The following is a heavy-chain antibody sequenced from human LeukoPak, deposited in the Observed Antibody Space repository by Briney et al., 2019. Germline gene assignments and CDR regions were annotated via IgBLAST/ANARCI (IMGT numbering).Heavy chain of an antibody. V-gene: IGHV4-59*08. CDR2: IYYSGST. J-gene: IGHJ3*02. Sequence: SETLSLTCTVSGGSISSYYWSWIRQPPGKGLEWIGYIYYSGSTNYNPSLKSRVTISVDTSKNQFSLKLSSVTAADTAVYYCATRGVGYDSSGYDLDAFDIWGQGTMVTVSS. D-gene: IGHD3-22*01. CDR3: ATRGVGYDSSGYDLDAFDI. CDR1: GGSISSYY.